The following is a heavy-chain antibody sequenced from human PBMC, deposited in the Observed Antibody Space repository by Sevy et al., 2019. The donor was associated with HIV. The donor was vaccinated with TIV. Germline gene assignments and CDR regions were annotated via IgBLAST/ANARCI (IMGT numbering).Heavy chain of an antibody. CDR3: SRALRYSSFNWFDP. CDR2: TYYRSKWYN. V-gene: IGHV6-1*01. CDR1: GDSVSSNSAA. D-gene: IGHD3-9*01. J-gene: IGHJ5*02. Sequence: QSQTLSLTCAISGDSVSSNSAAWNWIRQSPSRGLEWLGRTYYRSKWYNDYAVSVKSRITINPDTSKNQFSLLLNSVTPEDTAVYYCSRALRYSSFNWFDPWGQRTLVTVSS.